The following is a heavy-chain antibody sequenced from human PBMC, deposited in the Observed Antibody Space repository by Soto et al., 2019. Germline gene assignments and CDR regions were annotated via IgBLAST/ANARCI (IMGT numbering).Heavy chain of an antibody. CDR2: IYHSGST. D-gene: IGHD2-15*01. V-gene: IGHV4-4*02. CDR3: ASVLNYWGMDV. J-gene: IGHJ6*02. CDR1: GGSISSSNW. Sequence: QVQLQESGPGLVKPSGTLSLTCAVSGGSISSSNWWSWVRQPPGKGMERIGEIYHSGSTNHNPSLTSRVTIQVDKSKNQFSLKLSSVTAADTAVYYCASVLNYWGMDVWGQGTTVTVSS.